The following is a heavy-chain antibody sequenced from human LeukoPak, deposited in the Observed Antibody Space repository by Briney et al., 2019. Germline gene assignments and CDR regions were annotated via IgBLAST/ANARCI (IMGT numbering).Heavy chain of an antibody. CDR2: IYHSGST. J-gene: IGHJ3*02. V-gene: IGHV4-38-2*01. D-gene: IGHD2-2*01. CDR3: ARPRGATAMVAFDI. Sequence: SETLSLTCAVSGYSISSGYYWGWIRPPPGKGLEWIGSIYHSGSTFYNPSLKSRVTISADTSKNQFSLTLSSVTAADTAVYYCARPRGATAMVAFDIWGQGTMVTVSS. CDR1: GYSISSGYY.